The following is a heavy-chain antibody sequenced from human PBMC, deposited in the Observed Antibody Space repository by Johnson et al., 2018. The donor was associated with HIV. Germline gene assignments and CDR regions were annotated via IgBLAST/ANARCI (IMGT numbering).Heavy chain of an antibody. CDR2: ISYDGSNK. CDR3: AKGRFVVAGFDAFYI. CDR1: GFTFSSYA. Sequence: VQLVESGGGVVQPGRSLRLSCAASGFTFSSYAMHWVRQAPGKGLEWVAVISYDGSNKYYVDSVKGRFTISRDNSKNTLYLQMNSLRAEETAVYYCAKGRFVVAGFDAFYIWGQGTMVTVSS. D-gene: IGHD2-2*01. V-gene: IGHV3-30*04. J-gene: IGHJ3*02.